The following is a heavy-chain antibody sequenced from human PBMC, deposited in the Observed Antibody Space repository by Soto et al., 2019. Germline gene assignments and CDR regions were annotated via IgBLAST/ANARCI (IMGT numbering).Heavy chain of an antibody. CDR3: ARQRTTVVTQAYFDH. D-gene: IGHD4-17*01. CDR2: IYYSGRS. V-gene: IGHV4-39*01. J-gene: IGHJ4*02. CDR1: GGSITSSSYY. Sequence: SETLSLTCTVSGGSITSSSYYWGWIRQPPGKGLEWIGGIYYSGRSYYNPSLKSRVTMSVDTSKNQFSLTLNSVTAADAAVYYCARQRTTVVTQAYFDHWGQGTLITVSS.